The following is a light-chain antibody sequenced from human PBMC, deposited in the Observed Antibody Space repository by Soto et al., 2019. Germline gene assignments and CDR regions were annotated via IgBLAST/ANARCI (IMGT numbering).Light chain of an antibody. Sequence: EIVMTQSPATLSLSPGERATLSCRASETINNNLAWYQQKPGQTPRLFIYGASTRATDIPARFSAGGSGTDFTRTISSLQSEDFAVYYCQQYNNWPLTFGPGTKVDIK. V-gene: IGKV3-15*01. CDR3: QQYNNWPLT. CDR2: GAS. CDR1: ETINNN. J-gene: IGKJ3*01.